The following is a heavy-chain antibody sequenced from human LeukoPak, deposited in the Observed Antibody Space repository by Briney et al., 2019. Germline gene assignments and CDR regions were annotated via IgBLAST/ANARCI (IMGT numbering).Heavy chain of an antibody. CDR3: AVSDCSGGSCYSLLNAFDI. D-gene: IGHD2-15*01. CDR1: GGTFSSYA. Sequence: GASVKVSCKASGGTFSSYAISWVRQAPGQGLERMGGIIPIFGTANYAQKFQGRVTITADESTSTAYMELSSLRSEDTAVYYCAVSDCSGGSCYSLLNAFDIWGQGTMVTVSS. J-gene: IGHJ3*02. CDR2: IIPIFGTA. V-gene: IGHV1-69*13.